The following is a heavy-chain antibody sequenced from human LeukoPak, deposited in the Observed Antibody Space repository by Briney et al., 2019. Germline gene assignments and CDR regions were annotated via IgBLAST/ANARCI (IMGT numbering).Heavy chain of an antibody. D-gene: IGHD3-9*01. CDR2: IYYSGST. CDR3: ARHPVRYFDWLPDGMDV. CDR1: GGSISSYY. V-gene: IGHV4-59*08. Sequence: SETLSLTCTVSGGSISSYYWRWIRQPPGKGLEWIGYIYYSGSTNYNPSLKSRVTISVDTSKNQFSLKLSSVTAADTAVYYCARHPVRYFDWLPDGMDVWGQGTTVTVSS. J-gene: IGHJ6*02.